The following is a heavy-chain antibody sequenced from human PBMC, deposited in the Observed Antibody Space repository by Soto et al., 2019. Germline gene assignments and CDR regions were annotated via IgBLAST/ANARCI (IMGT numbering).Heavy chain of an antibody. CDR2: IDPSDSYT. CDR3: ARQTTVTTVYYYYGMDV. CDR1: GYSFTSYW. J-gene: IGHJ6*02. Sequence: PGESLKISCKGSGYSFTSYWISWVRQMPGKGLEWMGRIDPSDSYTNYSPSFQGHVTISADKSISTAYLQWSSLKASDTAMYYCARQTTVTTVYYYYGMDVWGQGTTVTVSS. D-gene: IGHD4-4*01. V-gene: IGHV5-10-1*01.